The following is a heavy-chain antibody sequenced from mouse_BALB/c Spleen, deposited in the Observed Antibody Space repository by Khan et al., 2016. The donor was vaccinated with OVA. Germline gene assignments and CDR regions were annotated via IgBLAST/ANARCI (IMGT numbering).Heavy chain of an antibody. J-gene: IGHJ2*01. CDR3: AGDRIDY. CDR1: GYTFTSYW. D-gene: IGHD2-14*01. V-gene: IGHV1-7*01. Sequence: QIQLVQSGAELAKPGASVKMSCKASGYTFTSYWMHWIKQRPGQGLEWIGYINPTSGYTDYNQKFKDKATLTADKSSSKADMQLSSRTSDDAAVYYCAGDRIDYWGQGTALTVSS. CDR2: INPTSGYT.